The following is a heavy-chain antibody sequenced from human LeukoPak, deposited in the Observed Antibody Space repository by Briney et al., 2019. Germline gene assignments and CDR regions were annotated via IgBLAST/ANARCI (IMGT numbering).Heavy chain of an antibody. Sequence: TGGSLRLSCAASGFTFSNFWMNWVRQAPGKGLNGVANIQRDGSHKNYVDSVKGRFTISRDNADNSLFLQMNSLRAEDTAVYYCARDGRGYGETDYWGQGTLVTVSS. V-gene: IGHV3-7*01. J-gene: IGHJ4*02. CDR2: IQRDGSHK. CDR1: GFTFSNFW. CDR3: ARDGRGYGETDY. D-gene: IGHD5-18*01.